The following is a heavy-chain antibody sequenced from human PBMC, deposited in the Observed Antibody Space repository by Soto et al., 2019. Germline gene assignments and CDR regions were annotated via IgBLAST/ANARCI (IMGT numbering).Heavy chain of an antibody. CDR2: ISTSGST. J-gene: IGHJ1*01. V-gene: IGHV4-4*07. D-gene: IGHD2-2*01. Sequence: SETLALTCTVSGGSLSSYYWSWIRQPAGKGLEWIGRISTSGSTNYNPSLKSRVTMSVDTPMNQFSLRLSSVTAEETAVCYDARGRCRSSFCFGFDLGGQWTLVTDS. CDR3: ARGRCRSSFCFGFDL. CDR1: GGSLSSYY.